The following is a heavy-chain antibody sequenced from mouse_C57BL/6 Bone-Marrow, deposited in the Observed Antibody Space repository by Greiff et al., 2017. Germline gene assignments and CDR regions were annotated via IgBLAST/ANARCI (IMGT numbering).Heavy chain of an antibody. CDR3: ASPTRITTGYAMDY. J-gene: IGHJ4*01. V-gene: IGHV5-2*01. CDR1: EYEFPSHA. D-gene: IGHD2-4*01. Sequence: EVKLVESGGGLVQPGESLKLSCESNEYEFPSHAMSWVRKTPEKRLELVAAINSDGGSTYYPDTMERRIIISRDDTKKTLYLQMSSLRSEDTALYDCASPTRITTGYAMDYWGQGTSVTVSS. CDR2: INSDGGST.